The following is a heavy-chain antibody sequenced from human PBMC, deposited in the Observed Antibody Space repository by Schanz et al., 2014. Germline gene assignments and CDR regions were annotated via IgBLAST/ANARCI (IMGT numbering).Heavy chain of an antibody. CDR3: AKSYDTSGYSGFDY. CDR1: GFSFSDYG. Sequence: QVQLVESGGSVVQPGRSLRLSCAGSGFSFSDYGMHWVRQAPGRGLEWVAVISYHGSEKYYADSVKGRFTISRDNSKNTLYLQMNSLRTEDTAVYFCAKSYDTSGYSGFDYWGQGTLVNVSS. J-gene: IGHJ4*02. V-gene: IGHV3-30*18. CDR2: ISYHGSEK. D-gene: IGHD3-22*01.